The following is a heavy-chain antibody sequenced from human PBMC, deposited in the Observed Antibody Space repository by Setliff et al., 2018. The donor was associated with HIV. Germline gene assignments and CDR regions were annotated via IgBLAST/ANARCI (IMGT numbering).Heavy chain of an antibody. CDR1: GASISSYY. Sequence: SETLSLTCTVSGASISSYYWNWIRQPPGKGLEWIGFIFASGMTNYNPSLQSRVTISLDTSKNQFSLKVNSVTALDTAVYYCARKGSSSRSQEYYYDFWGQGTLVTVSS. CDR2: IFASGMT. D-gene: IGHD6-13*01. J-gene: IGHJ4*02. CDR3: ARKGSSSRSQEYYYDF. V-gene: IGHV4-4*09.